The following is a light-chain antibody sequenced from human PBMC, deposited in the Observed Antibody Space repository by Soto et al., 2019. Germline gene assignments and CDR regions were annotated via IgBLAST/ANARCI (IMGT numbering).Light chain of an antibody. CDR2: GAS. J-gene: IGKJ3*01. CDR1: QTISSN. CDR3: QQYNNWSPFT. V-gene: IGKV3-15*01. Sequence: DIVMTQSPATLSVSPGEIAALSCRAIQTISSNLAWYQQKPGQTPRLLIYGASTRAAGIPARFSGSGSGTDFTLTITSLQSEDFAAYYCQQYNNWSPFTFGPGTKVDIK.